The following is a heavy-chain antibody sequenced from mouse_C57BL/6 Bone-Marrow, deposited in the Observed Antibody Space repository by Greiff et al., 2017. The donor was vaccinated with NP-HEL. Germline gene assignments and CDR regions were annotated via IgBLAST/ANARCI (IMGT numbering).Heavy chain of an antibody. D-gene: IGHD1-1*01. V-gene: IGHV1-39*01. CDR3: ARIYYYGSSYLYYAMDY. Sequence: EVQLQQSGPELVKPGASVKISCKASGYSFTDYNMNWVKQSNGKSLEWIGVINPNYGTTSYNQKFKGKATLTVDQSSSTAYMQLNSLTSEDSAVYYCARIYYYGSSYLYYAMDYWGQGTSVTVSS. J-gene: IGHJ4*01. CDR1: GYSFTDYN. CDR2: INPNYGTT.